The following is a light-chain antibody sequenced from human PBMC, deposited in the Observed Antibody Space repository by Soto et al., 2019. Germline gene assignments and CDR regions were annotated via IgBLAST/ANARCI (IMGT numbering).Light chain of an antibody. Sequence: QSVLTQPPSASGSPGQSVTISCTGTSSDVGGYNYVSWYQQHPGKAPKLLIYEVSKRPSGVPDRFSGSKSGNTASLTVSGLKAADEADYYCNSYAGSYNWVFGGGTKLTVL. CDR2: EVS. CDR3: NSYAGSYNWV. J-gene: IGLJ3*02. CDR1: SSDVGGYNY. V-gene: IGLV2-8*01.